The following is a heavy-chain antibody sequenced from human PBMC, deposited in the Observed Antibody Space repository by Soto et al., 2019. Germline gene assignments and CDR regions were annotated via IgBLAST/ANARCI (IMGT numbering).Heavy chain of an antibody. Sequence: GGSLRLSCAASGFTFSSYAMSWVRQAPGKGLEWVSAISGSGGSTYYADTVKGRFTISRDNSKNTLYLQMNSLRAEDTAVYYCAKLAMRDVSIVVVPAAMPCWFDPWGQGTLVTVSS. J-gene: IGHJ5*02. CDR1: GFTFSSYA. CDR2: ISGSGGST. V-gene: IGHV3-23*01. CDR3: AKLAMRDVSIVVVPAAMPCWFDP. D-gene: IGHD2-2*01.